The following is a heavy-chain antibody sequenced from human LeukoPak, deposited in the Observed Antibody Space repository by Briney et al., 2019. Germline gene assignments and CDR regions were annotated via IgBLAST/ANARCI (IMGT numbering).Heavy chain of an antibody. V-gene: IGHV1-2*02. CDR3: ERGASGVYTVTTSWFDP. J-gene: IGHJ5*02. CDR1: VYTFTGYY. CDR2: INPNSGGT. D-gene: IGHD4-17*01. Sequence: GASVKVSCKASVYTFTGYYMHWVRQAPGQGLEWMGWINPNSGGTNYAQKFQGRVTMTRDTSISTAYMELSRLRSDDTAVYYCERGASGVYTVTTSWFDPWGQGTLVTVSS.